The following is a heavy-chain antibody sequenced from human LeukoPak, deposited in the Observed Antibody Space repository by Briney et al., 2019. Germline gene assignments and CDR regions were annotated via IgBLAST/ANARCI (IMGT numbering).Heavy chain of an antibody. CDR1: GGSFSGYY. V-gene: IGHV4-34*01. Sequence: SETLSLTCAVFGGSFSGYYWNWIRQPPGKGLEWIGQINPSRNTNYNPSLKSRVTISVDTSKKQFSPKLSSVTAADTAVYYCARRYDFWSGYPPPLDYWGQGTLVTVSS. CDR2: INPSRNT. D-gene: IGHD3-3*01. J-gene: IGHJ4*02. CDR3: ARRYDFWSGYPPPLDY.